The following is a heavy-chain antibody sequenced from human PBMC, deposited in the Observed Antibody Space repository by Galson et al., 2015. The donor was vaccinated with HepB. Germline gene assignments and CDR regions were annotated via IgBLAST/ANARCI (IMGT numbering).Heavy chain of an antibody. CDR3: AKLEQQLVTYDAFDI. D-gene: IGHD6-13*01. CDR1: GFTFSSYA. J-gene: IGHJ3*02. CDR2: ISGSGGST. V-gene: IGHV3-23*01. Sequence: SLSLSCAASGFTFSSYAMSWVRQAPGKGLEWVSAISGSGGSTYYADSVKGRFTISRDNSKNTLYLQMNSLRAEDTAVYYCAKLEQQLVTYDAFDIWGQGTMVTVSS.